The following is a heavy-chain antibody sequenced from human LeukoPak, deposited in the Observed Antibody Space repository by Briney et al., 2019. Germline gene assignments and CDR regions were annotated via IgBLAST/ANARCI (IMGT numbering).Heavy chain of an antibody. CDR2: IYTGGST. J-gene: IGHJ3*02. CDR1: VGSLSSGSYC. CDR3: ARVPDIGEGVFSDAYAFDI. D-gene: IGHD3-10*01. Sequence: SETLSLTCTVSVGSLSSGSYCGSWVRQPAGRGLGWIRHIYTGGSTNYNPSRKSRVTISVDASKHQVSLKLSSVTAADTAVYYCARVPDIGEGVFSDAYAFDIWGQGTMVTVSS. V-gene: IGHV4-61*09.